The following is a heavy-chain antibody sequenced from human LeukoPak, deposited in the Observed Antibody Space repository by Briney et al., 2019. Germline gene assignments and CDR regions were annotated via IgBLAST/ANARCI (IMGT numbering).Heavy chain of an antibody. D-gene: IGHD1-26*01. V-gene: IGHV3-30*18. J-gene: IGHJ6*02. CDR2: ILYDGNNK. Sequence: PGRSLRLSCAASDFSFSNYGMHWVRQAPGKGLEWVAVILYDGNNKHYAESVKGRFTISRDNSNNMLYLQMNSLRPEGTAVYYCAKDRLFGSGLNGPHYYYGMDVWGQGTTVTVSS. CDR3: AKDRLFGSGLNGPHYYYGMDV. CDR1: DFSFSNYG.